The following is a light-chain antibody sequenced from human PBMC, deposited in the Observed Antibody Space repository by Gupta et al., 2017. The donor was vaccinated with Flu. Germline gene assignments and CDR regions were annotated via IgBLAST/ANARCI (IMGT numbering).Light chain of an antibody. Sequence: EVGLTQSPATLSLSPGERATLSCRASQHVSTYLAWYQHRPGQAPRLLIYDTSNKANGIPARFSGSGSGTDFTLTISSLEPEDFAVYYCQQRVICPRPFGRGTRVDNK. CDR3: QQRVICPRP. J-gene: IGKJ4*01. CDR2: DTS. CDR1: QHVSTY. V-gene: IGKV3-11*01.